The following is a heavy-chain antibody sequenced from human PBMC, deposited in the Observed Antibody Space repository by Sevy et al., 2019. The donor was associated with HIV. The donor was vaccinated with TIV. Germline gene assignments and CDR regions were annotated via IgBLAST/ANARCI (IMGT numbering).Heavy chain of an antibody. Sequence: ASVKVSCKASGYTFTDEYLHWVRQAPGQGLEWMGRIFPNSGVTKYAQKFQGRVTMTRDTSISTAYMELSRLRFDDPAVYYCARDAGGGTTNSGMDVWGQGTTVTVSS. CDR3: ARDAGGGTTNSGMDV. J-gene: IGHJ6*02. D-gene: IGHD1-7*01. CDR2: IFPNSGVT. CDR1: GYTFTDEY. V-gene: IGHV1-2*06.